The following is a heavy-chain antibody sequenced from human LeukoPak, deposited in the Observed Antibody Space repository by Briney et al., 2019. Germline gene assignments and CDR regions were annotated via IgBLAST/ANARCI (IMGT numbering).Heavy chain of an antibody. V-gene: IGHV4-39*07. D-gene: IGHD6-19*01. J-gene: IGHJ5*02. CDR3: ARGMKDSSGWPRKFDP. CDR2: IYYSGST. Sequence: SETLSLTCTVSGGSISSSSYYWGWIRQPPGKGLEWIGSIYYSGSTHYNPSLKSRVTISVDTSKNQFSLKLSSVTAADTAVYYCARGMKDSSGWPRKFDPWGQGTLVTVSS. CDR1: GGSISSSSYY.